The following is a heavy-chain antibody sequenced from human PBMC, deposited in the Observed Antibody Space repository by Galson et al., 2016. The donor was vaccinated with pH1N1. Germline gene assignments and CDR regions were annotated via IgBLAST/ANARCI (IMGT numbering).Heavy chain of an antibody. V-gene: IGHV6-1*01. CDR2: TYYRSKWYN. Sequence: CAISGDSVSSSSDTWNWIRQSPSRGLEWLGRTYYRSKWYNDYAESVKSRIIISPDTSKNQLSLQLNSVTPADAAVYYCARGVIDYDFWSGYQDHAAFDIWGQGTMVTVSS. CDR1: GDSVSSSSDT. J-gene: IGHJ3*02. D-gene: IGHD3-3*01. CDR3: ARGVIDYDFWSGYQDHAAFDI.